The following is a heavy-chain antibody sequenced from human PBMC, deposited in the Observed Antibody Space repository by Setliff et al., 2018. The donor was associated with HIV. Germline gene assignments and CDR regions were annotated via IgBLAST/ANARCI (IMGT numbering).Heavy chain of an antibody. J-gene: IGHJ6*02. Sequence: ASETLSLTCTVSGGSMSSGSYFWSWIRQPAGKGLEWIGRIYTSGNNEYYADSVRGRFTISRDNSKNTLYLQMNSLRAEDTAVYYCAREGAGSSSWYGGYYYYYYGMDVWGQGTTVTVSS. CDR2: IYTSGNN. CDR3: AREGAGSSSWYGGYYYYYYGMDV. V-gene: IGHV4-61*02. D-gene: IGHD6-13*01. CDR1: GGSMSSGSYF.